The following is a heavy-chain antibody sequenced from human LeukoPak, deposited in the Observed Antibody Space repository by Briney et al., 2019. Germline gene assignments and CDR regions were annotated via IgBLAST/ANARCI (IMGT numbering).Heavy chain of an antibody. V-gene: IGHV4-4*07. CDR1: GGSISSYY. CDR2: IYTSGST. Sequence: SETLSLTCTVSGGSISSYYWSWIRQPAGKGLEWIGRIYTSGSTNYNPSLKSRVTMSVDTSKNQFSLKLSSVTAADTAVYYCARARRLHSLEYFQHWGQGTLVTVSS. J-gene: IGHJ1*01. D-gene: IGHD4-17*01. CDR3: ARARRLHSLEYFQH.